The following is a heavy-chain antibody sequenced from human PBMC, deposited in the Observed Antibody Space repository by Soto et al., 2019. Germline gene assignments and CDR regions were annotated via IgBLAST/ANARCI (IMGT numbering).Heavy chain of an antibody. J-gene: IGHJ5*02. CDR1: GFSLSTSGVG. CDR2: IYWDDDK. D-gene: IGHD6-6*01. V-gene: IGHV2-5*02. CDR3: AHIPIRHPYNCFHP. Sequence: SGPTLLNPTQTLTLTCTFSGFSLSTSGVGVGWIRQPPGKALECLALIYWDDDKRYSPSLKSRLTITKDASKNQVVLIMTNMDPVDTATYYCAHIPIRHPYNCFHPRGQATLLNLSS.